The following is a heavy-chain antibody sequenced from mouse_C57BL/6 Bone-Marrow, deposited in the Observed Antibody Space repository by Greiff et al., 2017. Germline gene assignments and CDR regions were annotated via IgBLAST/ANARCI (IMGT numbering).Heavy chain of an antibody. J-gene: IGHJ3*01. V-gene: IGHV1-53*01. CDR3: ARSVYYGYDEWCAY. Sequence: QVQLQQPGTELVKPGASVKLSCKASGYTFTSYWMRWVKQRPGQGLEWIGNINPSNGGTNYNEKFKSKATLTVDKSSSAAYMQLSSLTSEDSAVYYCARSVYYGYDEWCAYWGQGTLVTVSA. CDR1: GYTFTSYW. D-gene: IGHD2-2*01. CDR2: INPSNGGT.